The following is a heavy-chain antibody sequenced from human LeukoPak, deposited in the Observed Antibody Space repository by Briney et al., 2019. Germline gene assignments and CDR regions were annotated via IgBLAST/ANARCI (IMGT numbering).Heavy chain of an antibody. D-gene: IGHD2-15*01. V-gene: IGHV3-15*01. CDR1: GFTGSNAW. J-gene: IGHJ4*02. CDR3: TTLVVVAARDY. CDR2: VKSKADGGTK. Sequence: GGSLRLSCAASGFTGSNAWMSWVRQAPGKGGEWVGRVKSKADGGTKDYAATVKGRFTISRDDSKTPMPLKMNSLNTEDTAVYYCTTLVVVAARDYWGQGTLVTVSS.